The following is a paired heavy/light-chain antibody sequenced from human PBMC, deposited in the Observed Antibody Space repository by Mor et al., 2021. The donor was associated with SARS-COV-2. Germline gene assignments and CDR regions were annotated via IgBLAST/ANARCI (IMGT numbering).Light chain of an antibody. CDR1: SSNIGRNT. Sequence: QSVLTQPPSASGTPGQRVTISCSGSSSNIGRNTVNWYQQLPGTAPKVLIYIDHQRPSGVPDRFSGSRSGTSASLAISGLQSEDEADYYCATWDDSLNGRVFGGGTKLTVL. CDR2: IDH. J-gene: IGLJ3*02. V-gene: IGLV1-44*01. CDR3: ATWDDSLNGRV.
Heavy chain of an antibody. J-gene: IGHJ4*02. Sequence: EVQLVESGGGLVQPGGSLRLSCAASGFTFSNYSMNWVRQAPGKGLEWVSYITGSGTTIYYADSVKGRFTISRDNAMNSLYLQMNSLRDEDTAVYYCARDYYDSSGYPYLDYWGQGTLVAVSS. V-gene: IGHV3-48*02. CDR3: ARDYYDSSGYPYLDY. CDR2: ITGSGTTI. D-gene: IGHD3-22*01. CDR1: GFTFSNYS.